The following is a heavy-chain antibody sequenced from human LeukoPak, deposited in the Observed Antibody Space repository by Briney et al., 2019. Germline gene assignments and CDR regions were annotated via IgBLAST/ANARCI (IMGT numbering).Heavy chain of an antibody. J-gene: IGHJ6*03. D-gene: IGHD1-14*01. CDR2: INPNSGDT. CDR1: GYTFTGYY. V-gene: IGHV1-2*02. Sequence: ASVKVSCEASGYTFTGYYLHWVRQAPGQGLEWMGWINPNSGDTKYAQKFQGRVTMTRDTSISTAYMELSRLRSDDTAVYYCAGIPTAYYYYYMDVWGKGTTVTVSS. CDR3: AGIPTAYYYYYMDV.